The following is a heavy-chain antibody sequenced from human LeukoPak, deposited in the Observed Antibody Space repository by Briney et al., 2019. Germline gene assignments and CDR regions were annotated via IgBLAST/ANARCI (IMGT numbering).Heavy chain of an antibody. J-gene: IGHJ3*02. V-gene: IGHV4-59*01. CDR3: AREARYSSSWYRAGAFDI. Sequence: PSETLSLTCTVSGGSISSYYWSWIRQPPGKGLEWIGYIYYSGSTNYNPSLKSRVTISVDTSKNQFSLKLSSVTAADTAVYYCAREARYSSSWYRAGAFDIWGQGTMVTVSS. CDR1: GGSISSYY. D-gene: IGHD6-13*01. CDR2: IYYSGST.